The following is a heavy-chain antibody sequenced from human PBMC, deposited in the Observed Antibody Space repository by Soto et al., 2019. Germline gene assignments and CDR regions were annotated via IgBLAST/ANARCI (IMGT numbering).Heavy chain of an antibody. J-gene: IGHJ4*02. Sequence: GGSLRLSCAASGFTFGSYGMHWVRQAPGKGLEWVAVISYDGSNKYYADSVKGRFTISRDNSKNTLYLQMNSLRAEDTAVYYCAKGSGGTMVRGVYFDYWDQGT. CDR1: GFTFGSYG. CDR3: AKGSGGTMVRGVYFDY. V-gene: IGHV3-30*18. CDR2: ISYDGSNK. D-gene: IGHD3-10*01.